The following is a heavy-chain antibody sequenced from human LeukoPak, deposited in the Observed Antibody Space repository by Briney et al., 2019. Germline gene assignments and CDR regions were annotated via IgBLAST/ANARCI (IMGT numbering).Heavy chain of an antibody. CDR2: TYYRSTWYN. V-gene: IGHV6-1*01. Sequence: SQTLSLTCAISGDSASSNSVTWNWIRQSPSRDLEWLGRTYYRSTWYNDYAVSVRGRITVNPDTSKNQFSLHLNPVTPEDTAVYYCARRLTQYDCFDPWGQGILVTVSS. CDR1: GDSASSNSVT. J-gene: IGHJ5*02. CDR3: ARRLTQYDCFDP. D-gene: IGHD2-2*01.